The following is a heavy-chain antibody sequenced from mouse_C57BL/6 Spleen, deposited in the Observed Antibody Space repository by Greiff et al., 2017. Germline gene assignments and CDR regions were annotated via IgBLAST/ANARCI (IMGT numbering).Heavy chain of an antibody. D-gene: IGHD4-1*02. CDR1: GYAFTNYL. V-gene: IGHV1-54*01. CDR2: INPGSGGT. J-gene: IGHJ1*03. Sequence: VQLQQSGAELVRPGTSVKVSCKASGYAFTNYLIEWVKQRPGQGLEWIGVINPGSGGTNYNEKFKGKATLTADKSSSTAYMQLSSLTSEDSAVYFCASGGSTGTDWYFDVWGTGTTDTVSS. CDR3: ASGGSTGTDWYFDV.